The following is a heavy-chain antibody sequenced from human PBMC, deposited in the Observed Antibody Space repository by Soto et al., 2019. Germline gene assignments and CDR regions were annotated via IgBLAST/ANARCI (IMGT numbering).Heavy chain of an antibody. CDR3: ARGRGYVYGSNFYGLDV. J-gene: IGHJ6*02. D-gene: IGHD6-25*01. Sequence: PSETLSLTCGVYRGSFSGFYWSWVRQTPGGGLEWIGEINHSGTTNYNPSFQNRVTISVDKSTNNFSLKMTSVTAADAAVYYCARGRGYVYGSNFYGLDVWGQGTTVTV. CDR1: RGSFSGFY. CDR2: INHSGTT. V-gene: IGHV4-34*01.